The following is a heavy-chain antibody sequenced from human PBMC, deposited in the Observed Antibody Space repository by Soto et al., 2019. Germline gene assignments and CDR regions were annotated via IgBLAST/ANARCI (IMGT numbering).Heavy chain of an antibody. CDR1: GITLNSYA. Sequence: EVQLLESGGGLVQPGGSLRLSCAASGITLNSYAVSWVRQAPGKGPEWVSGISSSGSTFYTDSVKGRFTISRDNSRNMVSLQMNSLGAEDTALYHCATTNGGRRYSLDHWGQGTLVTVSS. V-gene: IGHV3-23*01. CDR2: ISSSGST. CDR3: ATTNGGRRYSLDH. D-gene: IGHD2-15*01. J-gene: IGHJ4*02.